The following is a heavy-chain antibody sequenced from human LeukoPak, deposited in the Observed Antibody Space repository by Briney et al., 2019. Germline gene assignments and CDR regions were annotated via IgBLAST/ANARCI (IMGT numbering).Heavy chain of an antibody. D-gene: IGHD2/OR15-2a*01. CDR2: IYPGDSDT. J-gene: IGHJ3*02. Sequence: NPGESLKVSCKGSGYSFTSYWIGWVRQMPGKGLEWMGIIYPGDSDTRYSPSFQGQVTISADKSITTAYLQWSSLRASDTAMYYCARPANRGDAFDIWGQGTMVTVSS. V-gene: IGHV5-51*01. CDR1: GYSFTSYW. CDR3: ARPANRGDAFDI.